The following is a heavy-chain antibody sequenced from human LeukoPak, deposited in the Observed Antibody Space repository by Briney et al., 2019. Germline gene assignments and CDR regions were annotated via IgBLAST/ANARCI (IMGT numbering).Heavy chain of an antibody. CDR2: IYHSGST. CDR3: ARGVVWSGYYFDY. V-gene: IGHV4-34*01. CDR1: GGSFSGYY. J-gene: IGHJ4*02. D-gene: IGHD3-3*01. Sequence: SETLSLTCAVYGGSFSGYYWSWIRQPPGKGLEWIGEIYHSGSTNYNPSLKSRVTISVDKSKNQFSLKLSSVTAADTAVYYCARGVVWSGYYFDYWGQGTLVTVSS.